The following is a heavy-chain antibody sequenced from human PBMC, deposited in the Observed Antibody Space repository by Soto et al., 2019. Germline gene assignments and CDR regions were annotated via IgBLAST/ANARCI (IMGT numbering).Heavy chain of an antibody. CDR2: INAGNGNT. Sequence: QVQLVQSGAEVKKPGASVKVSCKASGYTFTSYAMHWVRQAPGQRLEWMGWINAGNGNTKYSQKFQGRVTITRDTSASTAYMELSSLRSEDTAVYYCARRGYSGYDYGLVVVVADYLDYWGQGTLVTVSS. CDR1: GYTFTSYA. J-gene: IGHJ4*02. CDR3: ARRGYSGYDYGLVVVVADYLDY. V-gene: IGHV1-3*01. D-gene: IGHD5-12*01.